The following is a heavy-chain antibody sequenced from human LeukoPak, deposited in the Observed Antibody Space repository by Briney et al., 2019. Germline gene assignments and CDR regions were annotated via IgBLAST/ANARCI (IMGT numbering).Heavy chain of an antibody. CDR2: LGSSGGGT. D-gene: IGHD6-13*01. J-gene: IGHJ5*01. V-gene: IGHV3-23*01. Sequence: GGSLRLSCAASGFTFSSYAMSWIRQAPERGLEWVSGLGSSGGGTYYADSVKGRFTVSRDNSKNTLYLQMSSLRAEDTAIYYCAKRYSSSARGFDSWGQGTLVTVSS. CDR1: GFTFSSYA. CDR3: AKRYSSSARGFDS.